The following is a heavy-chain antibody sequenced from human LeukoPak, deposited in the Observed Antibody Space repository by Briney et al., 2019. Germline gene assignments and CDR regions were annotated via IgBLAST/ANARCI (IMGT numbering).Heavy chain of an antibody. J-gene: IGHJ4*02. CDR1: GGSIGGYY. CDR2: VYDTGRT. D-gene: IGHD3-10*01. V-gene: IGHV4-59*01. Sequence: SEILSLTCTVSGGSIGGYYWSWIRQPPGKGLEWIGHVYDTGRTNFNPSFKSRVTMSLDTSKNQFSLILNAVTAADTALYYCARVRGLGLFDYWGRGTQVTVSS. CDR3: ARVRGLGLFDY.